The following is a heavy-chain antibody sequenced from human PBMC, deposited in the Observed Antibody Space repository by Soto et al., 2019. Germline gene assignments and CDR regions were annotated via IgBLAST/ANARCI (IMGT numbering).Heavy chain of an antibody. V-gene: IGHV3-74*01. CDR3: ARGERGGLVL. CDR2: IHSDGSST. J-gene: IGHJ3*01. CDR1: GFTFSYYW. D-gene: IGHD1-26*01. Sequence: EVQLLESGGGLVQPGESLRLSCAASGFTFSYYWMHWVRQAPGMGLVWVSRIHSDGSSTTYADSVKGRFTISRDNARNTLYMRMRSVRAENTAVYYSARGERGGLVLWGQGAVGSVSS.